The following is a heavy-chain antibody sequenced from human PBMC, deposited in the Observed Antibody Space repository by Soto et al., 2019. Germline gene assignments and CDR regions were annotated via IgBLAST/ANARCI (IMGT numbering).Heavy chain of an antibody. CDR1: GFTFDDYG. CDR2: INWNGGST. V-gene: IGHV3-20*01. J-gene: IGHJ4*02. Sequence: GGSLRLSCAASGFTFDDYGMSWVRQAPGKGLEWVSGINWNGGSTGYADSVKGRFTISRDNAKNSLYLQMNSLRAEDTALYHCARTLLTTVTLRRGAVFDYWGQGTLVTVSS. D-gene: IGHD4-4*01. CDR3: ARTLLTTVTLRRGAVFDY.